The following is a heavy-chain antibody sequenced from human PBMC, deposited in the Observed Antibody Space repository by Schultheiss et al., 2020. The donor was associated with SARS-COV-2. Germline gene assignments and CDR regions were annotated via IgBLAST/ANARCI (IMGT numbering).Heavy chain of an antibody. D-gene: IGHD6-19*01. CDR2: ISSSGSTI. J-gene: IGHJ4*02. Sequence: GESLKISCAASGFTVSSNYMSWVRQAPGKGLEWVSYISSSGSTIYYADSVKGRFTISRDNAKNSLYLQMNSLRAEDTAVYYCARDTSKVAVALLGDWGQGTLVTVSS. CDR1: GFTVSSNY. V-gene: IGHV3-11*04. CDR3: ARDTSKVAVALLGD.